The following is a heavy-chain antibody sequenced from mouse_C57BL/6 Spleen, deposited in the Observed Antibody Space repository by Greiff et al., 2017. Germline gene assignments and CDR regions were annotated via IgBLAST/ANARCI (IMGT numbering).Heavy chain of an antibody. CDR3: ARGGAYYRDYYAMDY. CDR2: INPGSGGT. CDR1: GYAFTNYL. Sequence: QVQLQQSGAELVRPGTSVKVSCKASGYAFTNYLIEWVKQRPGQGLEWIGVINPGSGGTNYNGKFKGKATLTADKSSSTAYMQLSSLTSEDSAVYFCARGGAYYRDYYAMDYWGQGTSVTVSS. D-gene: IGHD2-14*01. V-gene: IGHV1-54*01. J-gene: IGHJ4*01.